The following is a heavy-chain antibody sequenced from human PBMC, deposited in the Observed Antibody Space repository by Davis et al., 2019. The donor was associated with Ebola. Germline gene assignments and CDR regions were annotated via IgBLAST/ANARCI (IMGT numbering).Heavy chain of an antibody. Sequence: GESLKISCAASGFTFSSYGMPWARQAPGKGLEWVAVISYDGSNKYYADSVKGRFTISRDNSKNTLYLQMNSLRAEDTAVYYCAREAYYDFWSGYSRHYYYGMDVWGQGTTVTVSS. J-gene: IGHJ6*02. CDR3: AREAYYDFWSGYSRHYYYGMDV. D-gene: IGHD3-3*01. CDR1: GFTFSSYG. CDR2: ISYDGSNK. V-gene: IGHV3-30*03.